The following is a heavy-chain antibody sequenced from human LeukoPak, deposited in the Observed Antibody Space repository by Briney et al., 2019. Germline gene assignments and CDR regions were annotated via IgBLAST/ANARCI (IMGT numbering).Heavy chain of an antibody. CDR1: GGSISSSSYY. D-gene: IGHD3-22*01. CDR3: ARLIGYYYDSSGQY. CDR2: IYYSGST. Sequence: PSETLSLTCTVSGGSISSSSYYWGWIRQPPGKGLEWIGSIYYSGSTYYNPSLKSRVTISVDTSKNQFSLKLSSVTAADTAVYYCARLIGYYYDSSGQYWGQGTLVTVSS. V-gene: IGHV4-39*01. J-gene: IGHJ4*02.